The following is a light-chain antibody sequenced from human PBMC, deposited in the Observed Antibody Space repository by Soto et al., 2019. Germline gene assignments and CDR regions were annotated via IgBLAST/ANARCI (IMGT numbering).Light chain of an antibody. Sequence: DIQMTQSPYSLSASVGDRVTITCHASQDIKNYLNWYQQQPGKAPNLLIYDASNLTTGVPSRFSGSGSGTHFTFAISSLQPEDIATYYCQHYDHLPPLAFGGGTKVEIK. CDR2: DAS. CDR1: QDIKNY. V-gene: IGKV1-33*01. J-gene: IGKJ4*01. CDR3: QHYDHLPPLA.